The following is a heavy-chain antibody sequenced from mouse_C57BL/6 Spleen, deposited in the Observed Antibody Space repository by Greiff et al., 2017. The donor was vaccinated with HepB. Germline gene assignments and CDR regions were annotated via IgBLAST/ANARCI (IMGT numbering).Heavy chain of an antibody. CDR2: IWSDGST. J-gene: IGHJ4*01. CDR1: GFSFTSYG. Sequence: QVQLKESGPGLVAPSQRLSITCTVSGFSFTSYGVHWVRQHPGKGLEWLVVIWSDGSTTYNSAHKYRLSISKDNSKSQVFLKMNRLQTDDTAMYYGARQDGEDGAYYAMDYWGQGTSVTVSS. CDR3: ARQDGEDGAYYAMDY. V-gene: IGHV2-6-1*01. D-gene: IGHD2-13*01.